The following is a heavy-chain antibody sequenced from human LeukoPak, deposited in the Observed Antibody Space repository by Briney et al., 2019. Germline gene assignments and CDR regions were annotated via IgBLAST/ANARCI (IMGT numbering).Heavy chain of an antibody. CDR3: ARDASYYYDSSGVTSDY. D-gene: IGHD3-22*01. V-gene: IGHV3-21*01. CDR2: ISSSSSYI. CDR1: GFIFSSYW. Sequence: PGGSLRLSCAASGFIFSSYWMAWVRQAPGKGLEWVSSISSSSSYIYYADSVKGRFTISRDNAKNSLYLQMNSLRAEDTAVYYCARDASYYYDSSGVTSDYWGQGTLVTVSS. J-gene: IGHJ4*02.